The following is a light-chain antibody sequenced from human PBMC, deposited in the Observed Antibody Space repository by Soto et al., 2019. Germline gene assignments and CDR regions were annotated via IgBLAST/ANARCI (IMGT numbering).Light chain of an antibody. CDR2: GAS. CDR3: QQYGNSPPGT. J-gene: IGKJ5*01. CDR1: RSVGNNH. Sequence: ETVLTQSPVTLYFSPGERATLSCRASRSVGNNHVAWYQQRRGLPPRLLIYGASNRATGIPDRFSGSGSGADFTLTISRLEPEDFAVYFCQQYGNSPPGTFGQGTRLEIK. V-gene: IGKV3-20*01.